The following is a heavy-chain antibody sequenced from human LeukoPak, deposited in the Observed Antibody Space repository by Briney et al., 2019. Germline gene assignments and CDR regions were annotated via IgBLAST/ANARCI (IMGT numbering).Heavy chain of an antibody. CDR1: GGSISSHY. J-gene: IGHJ4*02. D-gene: IGHD5-18*01. V-gene: IGHV4-59*11. CDR2: LFDSVNT. Sequence: LPETLSLTCTVSGGSISSHYWSWIRQPPGKGLEWIAYLFDSVNTKDNPSLQSRLTLSADTSKNQFSLRLSSVTAADTVVYYCATIKRGSIFGYFDFWGQGIKVTVSS. CDR3: ATIKRGSIFGYFDF.